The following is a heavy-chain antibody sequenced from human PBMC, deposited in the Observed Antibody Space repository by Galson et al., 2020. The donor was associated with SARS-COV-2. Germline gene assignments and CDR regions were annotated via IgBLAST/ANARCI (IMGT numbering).Heavy chain of an antibody. CDR1: GYSVSRAYY. D-gene: IGHD3-22*01. J-gene: IGHJ4*02. CDR2: FFHSGST. Sequence: SQTLSLTCSVSGYSVSRAYYWAWIRQPPGKGLEWIGSFFHSGSTYYNPSLKSRVTISLDRPNNQFSLRWTSVTAADTAVYFCAGGTGSYDSSGSPFDDWGRGTLVAVSS. CDR3: AGGTGSYDSSGSPFDD. V-gene: IGHV4-38-2*01.